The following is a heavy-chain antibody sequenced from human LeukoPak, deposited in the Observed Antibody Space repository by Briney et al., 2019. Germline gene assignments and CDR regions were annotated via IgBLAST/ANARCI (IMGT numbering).Heavy chain of an antibody. Sequence: GESLKISCKGSGYSFTIYWIGWVRQMPGKGLEWMGIIYPGDSDTRYSPSFQGQVTISGAKSISTAYLQWSSLKASDTAMYYCARNRDSGSLDAFDIWGQGTMVTVSS. CDR1: GYSFTIYW. CDR2: IYPGDSDT. CDR3: ARNRDSGSLDAFDI. V-gene: IGHV5-51*01. J-gene: IGHJ3*02. D-gene: IGHD3-10*01.